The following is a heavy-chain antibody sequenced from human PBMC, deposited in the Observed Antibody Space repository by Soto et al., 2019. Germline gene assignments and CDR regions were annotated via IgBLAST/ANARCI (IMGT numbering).Heavy chain of an antibody. V-gene: IGHV3-23*01. D-gene: IGHD6-13*01. J-gene: IGHJ4*02. CDR3: AKGRGIAAAGHFRY. CDR1: GFTFSSYA. CDR2: ISGSGGST. Sequence: SAASGFTFSSYAMSWVRQAPGKGLEWVSAISGSGGSTYYADSVKGRFTISRDNSKNTLYLQMNSLRAEDTAVYYCAKGRGIAAAGHFRYWGQGTPVTVSS.